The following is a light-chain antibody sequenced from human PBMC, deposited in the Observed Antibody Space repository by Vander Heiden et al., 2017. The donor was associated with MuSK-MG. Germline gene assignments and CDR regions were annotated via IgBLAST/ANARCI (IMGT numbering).Light chain of an antibody. CDR3: HQYYSTPFT. V-gene: IGKV4-1*01. CDR1: QSVLYSSNNKNY. CDR2: WAS. J-gene: IGKJ3*01. Sequence: DIVMTQSPDSLAVSLGERATINCKSSQSVLYSSNNKNYLAWYQQKPGQPPKLLIYWASTRVSAVPDRFSGSGSGTDFTLTISILHADDVAVYYCHQYYSTPFTFGHGTKVDIK.